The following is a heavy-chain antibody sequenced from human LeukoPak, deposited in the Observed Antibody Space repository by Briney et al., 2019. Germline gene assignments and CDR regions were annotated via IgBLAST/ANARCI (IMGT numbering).Heavy chain of an antibody. Sequence: PGGSLRLSCAASGFTFSSYAMHWVRKAPGKGLEWVAVISYDGSNKYYADSVKGRFTISRDNSKNTLYLQMNSLRAEDTAVYYCARDRGRGVRGVIVYYYYGMDVWGQGTTVTVSS. J-gene: IGHJ6*02. CDR1: GFTFSSYA. V-gene: IGHV3-30-3*01. CDR2: ISYDGSNK. D-gene: IGHD3-10*01. CDR3: ARDRGRGVRGVIVYYYYGMDV.